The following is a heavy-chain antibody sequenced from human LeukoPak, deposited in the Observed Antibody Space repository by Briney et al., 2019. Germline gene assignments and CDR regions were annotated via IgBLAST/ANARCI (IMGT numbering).Heavy chain of an antibody. V-gene: IGHV6-1*01. J-gene: IGHJ6*02. CDR2: TYYRSKWYN. CDR3: ARAARFLEWLHYYYGMDV. Sequence: SQTLSLTCAISGDSVSSNSAAWNWIRQSPSRGLEWLGRTYYRSKWYNDYAVSVKSRITINPDTSKNQFSLRLNSVTPEDTAVYYCARAARFLEWLHYYYGMDVWGQGTTVTVSS. CDR1: GDSVSSNSAA. D-gene: IGHD3-3*01.